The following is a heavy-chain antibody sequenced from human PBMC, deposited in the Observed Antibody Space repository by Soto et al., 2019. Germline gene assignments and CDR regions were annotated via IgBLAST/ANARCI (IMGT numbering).Heavy chain of an antibody. Sequence: ASVKVSCKASGGTFSSYAISWVRQAPGQGLEWMGGIIPIFGTANYAQKFQGRVTITADESTSTAYMELSSLRSEDTAVYYCAIPYYSNPFYYYYGMDVWGQGTTVTVSP. CDR3: AIPYYSNPFYYYYGMDV. V-gene: IGHV1-69*13. J-gene: IGHJ6*01. D-gene: IGHD4-4*01. CDR2: IIPIFGTA. CDR1: GGTFSSYA.